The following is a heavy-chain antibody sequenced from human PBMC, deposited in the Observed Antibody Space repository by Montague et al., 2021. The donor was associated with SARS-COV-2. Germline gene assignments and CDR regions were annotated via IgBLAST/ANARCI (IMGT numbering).Heavy chain of an antibody. Sequence: SETLSLTRSVSGGSINNYYWCWVRQSPGKGLEWIGYIYYSGSVTTSYNPSLKSRVSISVDTSENQFSLKLTSVTAADTAVYYCARRGGGEVFARFMYWYFDVWSRGSLVTVSS. CDR2: IYYSGSVTT. CDR3: ARRGGGEVFARFMYWYFDV. CDR1: GGSINNYY. D-gene: IGHD2-21*01. J-gene: IGHJ2*01. V-gene: IGHV4-59*13.